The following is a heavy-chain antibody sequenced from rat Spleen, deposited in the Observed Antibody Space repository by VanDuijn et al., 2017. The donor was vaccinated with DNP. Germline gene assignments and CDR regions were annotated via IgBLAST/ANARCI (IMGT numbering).Heavy chain of an antibody. CDR1: GFTFSDYY. Sequence: EVQLVESGGGLVQPGRSLKLSCAASGFTFSDYYMAWVRQAPTKGLEWVASIKTGGGSTYYPDSVKGRFPISRDNAENTVYLQMNSLQTEDTAMYFCARLGSSYWGQGVMVTVSS. V-gene: IGHV5-25*01. J-gene: IGHJ2*01. CDR3: ARLGSSY. D-gene: IGHD4-6*01. CDR2: IKTGGGST.